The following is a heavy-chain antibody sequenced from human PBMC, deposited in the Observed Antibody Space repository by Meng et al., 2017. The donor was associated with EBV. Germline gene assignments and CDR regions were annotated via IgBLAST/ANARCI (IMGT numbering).Heavy chain of an antibody. CDR2: FLPRLGAP. CDR3: ASESGRGYTPDY. V-gene: IGHV1-69*01. CDR1: GGPFRYYA. D-gene: IGHD3-10*01. Sequence: QVHWGQSAAEVRKPGSLGKVSCKTSGGPFRYYAIGWVRQAPGQGLEWLGGFLPRLGAPNYAQKFHGRVKITADESTSTHYMDLSSLRSEDTAIYYCASESGRGYTPDYWGQGTLVTVSS. J-gene: IGHJ4*02.